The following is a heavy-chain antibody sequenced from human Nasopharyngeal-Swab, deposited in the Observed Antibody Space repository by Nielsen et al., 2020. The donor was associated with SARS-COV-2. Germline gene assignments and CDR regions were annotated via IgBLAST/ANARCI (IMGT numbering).Heavy chain of an antibody. Sequence: WVRQAPGQGLEWMGWMNPNSGNTGYAQKFQGRVTMTTDTSTSTAYMELRSLRSDDTAVYYCARDHFLDYYDSSGYYYVWSEYFQHWGQGTLVTVSS. D-gene: IGHD3-22*01. V-gene: IGHV1-18*01. J-gene: IGHJ1*01. CDR3: ARDHFLDYYDSSGYYYVWSEYFQH. CDR2: MNPNSGNT.